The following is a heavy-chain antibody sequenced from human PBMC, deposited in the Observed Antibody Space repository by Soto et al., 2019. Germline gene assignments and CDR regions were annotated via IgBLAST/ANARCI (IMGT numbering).Heavy chain of an antibody. V-gene: IGHV1-18*01. D-gene: IGHD2-2*01. CDR1: GYTFTIYG. CDR2: ISAYNGNT. Sequence: ASVKVSCKASGYTFTIYGITWVRQAPGQGLEWMGWISAYNGNTNYAQKLQGRVTMTTDTSTSTAYMELRSLRSDDTAVYYCARDIVVVPAAMWGNWFDPWGQGTLVTVSS. J-gene: IGHJ5*02. CDR3: ARDIVVVPAAMWGNWFDP.